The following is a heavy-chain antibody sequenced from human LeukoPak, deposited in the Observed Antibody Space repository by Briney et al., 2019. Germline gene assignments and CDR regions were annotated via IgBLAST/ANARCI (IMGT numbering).Heavy chain of an antibody. CDR1: GFTVSSNY. CDR2: IYSGGST. J-gene: IGHJ6*04. Sequence: GGSLRLSCAASGFTVSSNYMSWVRQAPGKGLEWVSVIYSGGSTYYADSVKGRFTISKDNSKNTLYLQMNSLRAEDTAVYYCAELGITMIGGVWGKGTTVTISS. D-gene: IGHD3-10*02. CDR3: AELGITMIGGV. V-gene: IGHV3-66*01.